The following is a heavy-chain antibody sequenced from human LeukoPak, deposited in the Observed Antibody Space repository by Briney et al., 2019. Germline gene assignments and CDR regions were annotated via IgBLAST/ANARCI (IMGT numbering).Heavy chain of an antibody. CDR2: IYPNNGAT. CDR3: ARDGPAQMVDFDY. Sequence: ASVKVSCKASGYTFSGTGWYLYWLRQAPGQGLESMGWIYPNNGATAYAQKFQGRVAMTRDTSITTAYMELSGLRPDDTAVYYCARDGPAQMVDFDYWGQGTLVTVSS. D-gene: IGHD3-10*01. CDR1: GYTFSGTGWY. J-gene: IGHJ4*02. V-gene: IGHV1-2*02.